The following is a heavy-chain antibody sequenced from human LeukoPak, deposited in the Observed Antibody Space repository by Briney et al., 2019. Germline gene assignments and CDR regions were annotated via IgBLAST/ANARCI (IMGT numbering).Heavy chain of an antibody. CDR3: ARGRNGFFDY. V-gene: IGHV3-74*01. CDR2: INSDSGRT. Sequence: GGSLRLSCAASGFTFSTYGMNWVRQAPGKGLVWVSQINSDSGRTRYADSVKGRLTISRDNAKNTVYLQINRLRAEDTAMYYCARGRNGFFDYWGHGTLVTVSS. CDR1: GFTFSTYG. J-gene: IGHJ4*01. D-gene: IGHD5-24*01.